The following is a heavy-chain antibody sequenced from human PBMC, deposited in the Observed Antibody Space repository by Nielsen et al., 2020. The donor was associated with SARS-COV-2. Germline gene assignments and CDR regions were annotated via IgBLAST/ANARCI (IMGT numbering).Heavy chain of an antibody. V-gene: IGHV1-69*06. D-gene: IGHD2-15*01. CDR3: AKAAVVAATQVHYYYYGMDV. CDR1: GYSFTNYD. Sequence: SVKVSCKASGYSFTNYDINWVRQATGQGLEWMGGIIPIFGTANYAQKFQGRVTITADKSTSTAYMELSSLRSEDTAVYYCAKAAVVAATQVHYYYYGMDVWGQGTTVTVSS. J-gene: IGHJ6*02. CDR2: IIPIFGTA.